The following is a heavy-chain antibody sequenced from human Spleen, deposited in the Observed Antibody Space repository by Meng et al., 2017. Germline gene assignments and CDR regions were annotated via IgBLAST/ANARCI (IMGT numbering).Heavy chain of an antibody. V-gene: IGHV4-34*01. CDR1: GGSFSDYY. Sequence: QLRLQQWGAGRLKTSEARSFTCVVSGGSFSDYYWSWIRQPPGKGLELIGEINHSGSTNYNPSLESRATISVDTSQNNLSLKLSFVSAADSAVYYCARGQTTMAHVFDYGGQGTLVTVSS. CDR2: INHSGST. D-gene: IGHD4-11*01. CDR3: ARGQTTMAHVFDY. J-gene: IGHJ4*02.